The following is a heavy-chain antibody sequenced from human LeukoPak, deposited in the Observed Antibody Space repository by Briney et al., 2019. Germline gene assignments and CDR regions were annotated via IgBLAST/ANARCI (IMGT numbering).Heavy chain of an antibody. J-gene: IGHJ4*02. D-gene: IGHD6-13*01. CDR3: ARSLAAASSFDY. CDR1: GDSISGGSHY. CDR2: VYHSAST. Sequence: SETLSLTCTVSGDSISGGSHYWAWIRQPPGKGLEWIGSVYHSASTYDNPSLKSRVTISVDTSKDRFSLKLSSVTAADTAVYYCARSLAAASSFDYWGQGTLVTVSS. V-gene: IGHV4-39*07.